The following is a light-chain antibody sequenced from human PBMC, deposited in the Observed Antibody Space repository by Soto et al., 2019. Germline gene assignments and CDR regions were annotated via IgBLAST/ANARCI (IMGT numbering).Light chain of an antibody. CDR2: EVG. Sequence: QSALTQPPSASGSPGQTVAISCTGTSSDVGAYNSVSWYQQYPGKVPRLIIYEVGKRPSGVPDRFSGSKSGNTAYLIVSGLHTEDEADYYCLSYAGTKNFYVFGTGTKVTVL. CDR3: LSYAGTKNFYV. CDR1: SSDVGAYNS. J-gene: IGLJ1*01. V-gene: IGLV2-8*01.